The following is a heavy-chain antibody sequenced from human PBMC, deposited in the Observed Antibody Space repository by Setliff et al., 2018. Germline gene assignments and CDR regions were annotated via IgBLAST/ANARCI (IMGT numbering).Heavy chain of an antibody. CDR2: IYYSGST. Sequence: SETLSLTCSVSGDSISSYYWSWIRQPPGKGLEWIGYIYYSGSTNYNPSLKSRVTISVDTSKNQFSLKLTSVTAADTALYYCARQKYWSGYYGEDYYYYMDVWGKGTTVTV. D-gene: IGHD3-3*01. CDR1: GDSISSYY. CDR3: ARQKYWSGYYGEDYYYYMDV. V-gene: IGHV4-59*12. J-gene: IGHJ6*03.